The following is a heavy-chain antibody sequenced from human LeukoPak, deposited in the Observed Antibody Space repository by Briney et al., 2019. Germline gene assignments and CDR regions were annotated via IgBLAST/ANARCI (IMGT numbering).Heavy chain of an antibody. CDR2: IYHSGST. V-gene: IGHV4-38-2*02. J-gene: IGHJ5*02. Sequence: TSETLSLTCTVSGYSISSGYYWGWIRQPPGKGLEWIGSIYHSGSTYYNPSLKSRVTISADTSKNQFSLKLSSVTAADTAVYYCARHAFSGWQPGGWFDPWGQGTLVTVSS. CDR1: GYSISSGYY. CDR3: ARHAFSGWQPGGWFDP. D-gene: IGHD6-19*01.